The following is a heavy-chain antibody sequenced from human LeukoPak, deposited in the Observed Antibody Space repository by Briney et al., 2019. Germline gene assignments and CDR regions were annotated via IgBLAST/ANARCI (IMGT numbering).Heavy chain of an antibody. V-gene: IGHV3-48*03. J-gene: IGHJ4*02. Sequence: GGSLRLSCAASGFTLSSYEMNWVRQAPGKGLEWVSYISSSGSTIYYADSVKGRFTISRDNAKNSLYLQMNSLRAEDTAVYYCARDRTTVTVFDYWGQGTLVTVSS. D-gene: IGHD4-17*01. CDR2: ISSSGSTI. CDR1: GFTLSSYE. CDR3: ARDRTTVTVFDY.